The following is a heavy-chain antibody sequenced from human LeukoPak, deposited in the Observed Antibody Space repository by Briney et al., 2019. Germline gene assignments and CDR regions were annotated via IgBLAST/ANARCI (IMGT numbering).Heavy chain of an antibody. V-gene: IGHV1-2*02. CDR3: ARRGVPSYYYYMDV. CDR2: INPNSGGT. D-gene: IGHD2-8*01. CDR1: GYTFTGYY. J-gene: IGHJ6*03. Sequence: ASVKVSCKASGYTFTGYYMHWVRQAPGQGLEWMGWINPNSGGTNYAQKFQGRVTMTRDTSISTAYMELSRLRSDDTAVYYCARRGVPSYYYYMDVWGKGTTVTVSS.